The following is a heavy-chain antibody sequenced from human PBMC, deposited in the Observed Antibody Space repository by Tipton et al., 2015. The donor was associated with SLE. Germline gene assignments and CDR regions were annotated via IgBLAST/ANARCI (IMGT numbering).Heavy chain of an antibody. CDR2: IHHSGST. D-gene: IGHD4-17*01. J-gene: IGHJ4*02. Sequence: LRLSCAVYGGSFSGYYWSWIRQPPGKGLEWIGEIHHSGSTNSNPSLKSRVTISVDKSKNQFSLKLSSVTVADTAVYYCAKDYNHDNADYNWGQGTLVIVSS. V-gene: IGHV4-34*01. CDR3: AKDYNHDNADYN. CDR1: GGSFSGYY.